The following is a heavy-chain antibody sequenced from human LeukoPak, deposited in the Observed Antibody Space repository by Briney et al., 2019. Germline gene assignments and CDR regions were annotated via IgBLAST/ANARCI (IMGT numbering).Heavy chain of an antibody. Sequence: ASVKVSCKASGYTFTGYYMHWVRQAPGQGLEWMGWINPNSGGTNYAQKFQGRVTMARDTSISTAYMELSRLRSDDTAVYYCARSPMIVVVITSGYFDYWGQGTLVTVSS. D-gene: IGHD3-22*01. V-gene: IGHV1-2*02. CDR1: GYTFTGYY. J-gene: IGHJ4*02. CDR2: INPNSGGT. CDR3: ARSPMIVVVITSGYFDY.